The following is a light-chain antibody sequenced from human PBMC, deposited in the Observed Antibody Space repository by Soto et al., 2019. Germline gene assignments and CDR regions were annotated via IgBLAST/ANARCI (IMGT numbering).Light chain of an antibody. Sequence: QSVLTQPASVSGSPGQSITISCTGSSSDIGGKNDVSWYQQHPNKAPKLIIYDVTSRPSGVSNRFSGSKSGNTASLTISGLQAEEEADYYCNSYTNLFTVRAVFGTGTKVTV. CDR2: DVT. CDR3: NSYTNLFTVRAV. CDR1: SSDIGGKND. J-gene: IGLJ1*01. V-gene: IGLV2-14*01.